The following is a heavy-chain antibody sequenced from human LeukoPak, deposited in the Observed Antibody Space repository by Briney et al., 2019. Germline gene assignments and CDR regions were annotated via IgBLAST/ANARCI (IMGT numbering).Heavy chain of an antibody. D-gene: IGHD5-18*01. CDR2: MKQDGSEK. J-gene: IGHJ3*02. Sequence: PGGSLRLSCAASGFTFSNYWMTWVRQAPGKGLEWVANMKQDGSEKNYVDSVKGRFTISRDNGKNSLYLQMNCLRAEDTAVYYCARVLYNYGYSEFAFDIWGQGTVVTVSS. CDR1: GFTFSNYW. V-gene: IGHV3-7*04. CDR3: ARVLYNYGYSEFAFDI.